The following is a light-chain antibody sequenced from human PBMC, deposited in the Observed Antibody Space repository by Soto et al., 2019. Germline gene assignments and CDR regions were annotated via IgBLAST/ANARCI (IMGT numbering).Light chain of an antibody. V-gene: IGKV2-28*01. Sequence: DIVMTQTPLSLSVTPGQPASISCRSGQSLQHRNGYNYLAWYLQKPGQSPQLLIYLGSLRASGVPDRFRGSGSGTDFTLKISRVEAEDVGVYYCMQALQTPITFGQGTRLEIE. CDR2: LGS. J-gene: IGKJ5*01. CDR3: MQALQTPIT. CDR1: QSLQHRNGYNY.